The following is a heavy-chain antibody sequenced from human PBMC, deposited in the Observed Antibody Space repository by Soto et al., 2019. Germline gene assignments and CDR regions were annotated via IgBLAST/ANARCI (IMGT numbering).Heavy chain of an antibody. CDR1: GFTFGNYA. J-gene: IGHJ6*02. D-gene: IGHD1-1*01. CDR2: TRGRAYGGTT. V-gene: IGHV3-49*02. Sequence: QPGASLRLSCSGSGFTFGNYAINWVRQTPGEGLELVGFTRGRAYGGTTEYATSVKGRFTISRDDSKSIAYLQMNSLKTEDTAVYYCSRTTNWYVRFYYYGMDVWGQGTTVTVSS. CDR3: SRTTNWYVRFYYYGMDV.